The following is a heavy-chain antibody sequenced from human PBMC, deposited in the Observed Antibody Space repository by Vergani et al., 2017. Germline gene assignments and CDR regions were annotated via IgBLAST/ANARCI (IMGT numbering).Heavy chain of an antibody. J-gene: IGHJ4*02. CDR2: INPSGGST. V-gene: IGHV1-46*03. CDR3: ARPHGDILTPDPRRLDY. Sequence: QVLLVQSGAEVKKPGASVRVSCKTSGYTFTNYYIHWVRQAPGQGLEWMGIINPSGGSTTYAQQFQGRLTMTRDTSTSTVYMDLSNLRSEDTAVYYCARPHGDILTPDPRRLDYWGQGTLVTVSS. CDR1: GYTFTNYY.